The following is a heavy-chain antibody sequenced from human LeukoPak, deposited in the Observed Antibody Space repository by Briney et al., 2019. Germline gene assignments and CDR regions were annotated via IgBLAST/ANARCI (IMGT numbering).Heavy chain of an antibody. Sequence: PGGSLRLSCAASGFTFSNSAMSWVRQAPGKGLEWVSSLSGSGSATYFADSVRGRFTVSRDNSGDTLYLHMNSLRAEDTAVYYCAKDSSKYNWNDAGMDVWGQGTTVTVS. CDR1: GFTFSNSA. D-gene: IGHD1-20*01. J-gene: IGHJ6*02. V-gene: IGHV3-23*01. CDR3: AKDSSKYNWNDAGMDV. CDR2: LSGSGSAT.